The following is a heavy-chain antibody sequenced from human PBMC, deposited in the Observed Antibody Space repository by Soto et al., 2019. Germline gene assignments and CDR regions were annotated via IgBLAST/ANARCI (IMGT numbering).Heavy chain of an antibody. CDR1: GGSVSSGDYF. D-gene: IGHD5-18*01. CDR3: AREKGHIYGPKKFDS. Sequence: PSETLSLTCTVSGGSVSSGDYFWSWIRQPPGKGLEWIGYIYDSGSSYYNPSLKSRVTMSVDTSKNQFSLKLRSVTAADTAMYCSAREKGHIYGPKKFDSWGQGTLVTVSS. J-gene: IGHJ4*02. V-gene: IGHV4-30-4*01. CDR2: IYDSGSS.